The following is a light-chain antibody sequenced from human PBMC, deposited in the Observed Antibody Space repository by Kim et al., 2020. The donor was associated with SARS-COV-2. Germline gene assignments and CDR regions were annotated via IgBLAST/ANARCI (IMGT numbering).Light chain of an antibody. V-gene: IGLV2-14*01. Sequence: QSALTQPASVSGSPGQSITISCTGTSSDVGGYNFVSWYQQHPGKAPKFMIFDVSKRPSGVSNRFSGSKSGNTASLTISGLPPEDEADYYCSSYASSSTWVFGGGTKL. J-gene: IGLJ3*02. CDR1: SSDVGGYNF. CDR2: DVS. CDR3: SSYASSSTWV.